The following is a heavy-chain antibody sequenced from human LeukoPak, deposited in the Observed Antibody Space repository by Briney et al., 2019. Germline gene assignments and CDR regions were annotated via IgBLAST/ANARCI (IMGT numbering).Heavy chain of an antibody. CDR1: GFTFSSYS. CDR3: ARDSIAAII. J-gene: IGHJ4*02. Sequence: GGSLRLSCAASGFTFSSYSMNWVRQAPGKGLEWVSYISSSSSIIYYADPVKGRFTISRDNAKNSLYLQMNSLRAEDTAVYYCARDSIAAIIWGQGTLVTVSS. CDR2: ISSSSSII. V-gene: IGHV3-48*01. D-gene: IGHD6-13*01.